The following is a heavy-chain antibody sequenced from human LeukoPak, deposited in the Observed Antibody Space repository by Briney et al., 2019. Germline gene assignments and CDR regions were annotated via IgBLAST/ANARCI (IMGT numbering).Heavy chain of an antibody. D-gene: IGHD2-15*01. Sequence: GGSLRLSCAASGFTFSDYYMSWIRQAPGKGLEWISYISSSGSTIYYADSVKGRFTISRDNAKNSLYLQMNSLRAEDTAVYYCASAGWGSRSYYYYMDVWGKGTTVTISS. V-gene: IGHV3-11*01. CDR1: GFTFSDYY. J-gene: IGHJ6*03. CDR3: ASAGWGSRSYYYYMDV. CDR2: ISSSGSTI.